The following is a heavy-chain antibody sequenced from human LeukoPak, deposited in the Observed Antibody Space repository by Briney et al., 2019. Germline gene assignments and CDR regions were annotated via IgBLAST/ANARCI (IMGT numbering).Heavy chain of an antibody. CDR1: W. D-gene: IGHD6-6*01. Sequence: WMSWVRQAPGKGLEWVANIKQGGSEKNYVDSVKGRFTIARDDAKNSLYLQMNSLRAEDTAVYYCARDYWRGGYSSSSRYYYYMDVWGKGTTVTVSS. J-gene: IGHJ6*03. CDR2: IKQGGSEK. CDR3: ARDYWRGGYSSSSRYYYYMDV. V-gene: IGHV3-7*03.